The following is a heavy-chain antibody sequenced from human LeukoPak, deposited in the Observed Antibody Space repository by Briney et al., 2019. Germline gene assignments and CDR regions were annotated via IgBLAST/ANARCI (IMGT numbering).Heavy chain of an antibody. CDR1: VFTFRNHA. CDR2: LSGSESIK. D-gene: IGHD6-13*01. J-gene: IGHJ4*02. V-gene: IGHV3-23*01. CDR3: ARGSSAFYYLDY. Sequence: PGGSLILSCVVPVFTFRNHAMSSVRQTPGKGLEWVSTLSGSESIKEDAAAVKGRFTNSRHNSKNTVYLQMNSLRAEDTAIYYCARGSSAFYYLDYWGQGTLVTVSS.